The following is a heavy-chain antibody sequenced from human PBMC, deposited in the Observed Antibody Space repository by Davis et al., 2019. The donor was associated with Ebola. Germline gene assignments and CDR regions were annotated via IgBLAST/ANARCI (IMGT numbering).Heavy chain of an antibody. V-gene: IGHV5-51*01. CDR1: GYAFNNYW. CDR3: ATTLRAGRYYFDY. J-gene: IGHJ4*02. Sequence: GESLKISCPGSGYAFNNYWIAWVRQMPGRGLEWMGIIYPADSDVSYSPSFEGQVTLSVDTSISTAYLQFKSLKASDTAMYYCATTLRAGRYYFDYWGQGTLVTVSS. CDR2: IYPADSDV. D-gene: IGHD1-1*01.